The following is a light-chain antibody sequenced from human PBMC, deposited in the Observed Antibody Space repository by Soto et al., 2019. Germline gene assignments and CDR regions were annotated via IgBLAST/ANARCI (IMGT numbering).Light chain of an antibody. CDR3: QQYGSSPSLT. CDR2: GAS. CDR1: QSVSSSY. Sequence: EIVLTQSPGTLSLSPGERATLSCRASQSVSSSYLAWYQQKPGQAPRLLIYGASSRATGIPDRFSGSGSWTDFTRTISRLEPEDFAVYYCQQYGSSPSLTFGGGTKVEIK. J-gene: IGKJ4*01. V-gene: IGKV3-20*01.